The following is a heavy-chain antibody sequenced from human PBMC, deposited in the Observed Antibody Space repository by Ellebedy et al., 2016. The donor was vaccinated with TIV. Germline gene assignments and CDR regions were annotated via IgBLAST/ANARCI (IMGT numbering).Heavy chain of an antibody. CDR3: ARDPVAGTAN. J-gene: IGHJ4*02. Sequence: GGSLRLSXAASGFTFSSYNMHWVRQAPGKGLEWVAVIWSDGNNKYYADSVKGRFTISRDNSQNTRYLQMNSLRAEDTAVYYCARDPVAGTANWGQGILVTVSS. D-gene: IGHD6-19*01. CDR2: IWSDGNNK. CDR1: GFTFSSYN. V-gene: IGHV3-30*04.